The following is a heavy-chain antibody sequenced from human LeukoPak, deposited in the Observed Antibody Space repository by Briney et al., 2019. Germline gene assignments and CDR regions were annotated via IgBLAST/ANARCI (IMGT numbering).Heavy chain of an antibody. Sequence: ASVKVSCKASGYTFTGYYMHWVRQAPGQGLEWMGWINPNSGGTNYAQKFQGRVTMTRDTSISTAYMELSRLRSDDTAVYYCARDNYVISNWFDPWGQGTLVTVSS. CDR1: GYTFTGYY. CDR3: ARDNYVISNWFDP. V-gene: IGHV1-2*02. D-gene: IGHD2/OR15-2a*01. CDR2: INPNSGGT. J-gene: IGHJ5*02.